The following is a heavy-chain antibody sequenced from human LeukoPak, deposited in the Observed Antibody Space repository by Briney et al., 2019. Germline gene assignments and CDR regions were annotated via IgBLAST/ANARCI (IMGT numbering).Heavy chain of an antibody. CDR3: ATAGSTTGTTTSDLDY. CDR2: ISWDGGST. D-gene: IGHD1-1*01. Sequence: GGSLRLSCAASGFTFDDHAMHWVRQAPGKGLEWVSLISWDGGSTYYADSVKGRFTISRDNSKNSLYLQMNSLRAEDTALYYCATAGSTTGTTTSDLDYWGQGTLVTVSS. V-gene: IGHV3-43D*03. J-gene: IGHJ4*02. CDR1: GFTFDDHA.